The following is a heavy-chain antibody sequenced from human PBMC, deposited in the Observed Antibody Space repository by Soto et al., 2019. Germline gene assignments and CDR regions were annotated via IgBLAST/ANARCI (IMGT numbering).Heavy chain of an antibody. CDR1: GFTFSNAW. J-gene: IGHJ4*02. V-gene: IGHV3-15*07. Sequence: PGGSLRLSCAASGFTFSNAWMNWVRQAPGKGLEWVGRIKSKTDGGTTDYAAPVKGRFTISRDDSKNTLYLQMNSLKTEDTDVYYCTTDPVTMIVVVPSSGWGQGTLVAFSS. CDR2: IKSKTDGGTT. D-gene: IGHD3-22*01. CDR3: TTDPVTMIVVVPSSG.